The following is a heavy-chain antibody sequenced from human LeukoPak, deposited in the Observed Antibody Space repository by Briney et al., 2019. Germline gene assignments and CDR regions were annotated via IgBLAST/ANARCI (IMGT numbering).Heavy chain of an antibody. CDR3: ARGQSCSSTSCFFDY. D-gene: IGHD2-2*01. CDR2: IYSGGST. CDR1: GFTVSSNY. V-gene: IGHV3-53*01. Sequence: GGSLRLSCAASGFTVSSNYMSWVRQAPGKGLEWVSVIYSGGSTYYADSVKGRFTISRDNSKNALYLQMNSLRVEDTAAYYCARGQSCSSTSCFFDYWGQGTLVTVSS. J-gene: IGHJ4*02.